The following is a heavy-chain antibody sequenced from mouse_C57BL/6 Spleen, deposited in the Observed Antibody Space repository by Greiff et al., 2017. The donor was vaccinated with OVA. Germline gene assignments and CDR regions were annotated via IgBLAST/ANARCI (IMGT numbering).Heavy chain of an antibody. CDR1: GYTFTSYW. V-gene: IGHV1-55*01. CDR3: ARDGSSYFDV. CDR2: IYPGSGST. J-gene: IGHJ1*03. Sequence: QVQLQQPGAELVKPGASVKMSCKASGYTFTSYWITWVKQRPGQGLEWIGDIYPGSGSTNYNEKFKSKATLTVDKSSSTAYMQLSSLPSEDSAVYYCARDGSSYFDVWGTGTTVTVSS.